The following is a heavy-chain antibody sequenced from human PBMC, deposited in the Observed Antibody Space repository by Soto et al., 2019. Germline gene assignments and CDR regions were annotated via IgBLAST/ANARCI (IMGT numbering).Heavy chain of an antibody. CDR1: GFTFSDYY. CDR2: ISSSGGIM. CDR3: ARVSGPSLAVAGTFTD. V-gene: IGHV3-11*01. J-gene: IGHJ1*01. Sequence: GSLRLSCASSGFTFSDYYMSWIRQAPGKGLEWVSYISSSGGIMYYADSVKGQFTISRDNAKNSLYLQMNSLRAEDTAVYYCARVSGPSLAVAGTFTDWGQGTLVTVSS. D-gene: IGHD6-19*01.